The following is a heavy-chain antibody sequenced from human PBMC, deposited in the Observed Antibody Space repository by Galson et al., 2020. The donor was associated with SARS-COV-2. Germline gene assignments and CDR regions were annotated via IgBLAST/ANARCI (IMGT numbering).Heavy chain of an antibody. CDR2: IYYSGST. V-gene: IGHV4-39*01. Sequence: SETLSLTCAVSGGSISTSSYYWGWIRQPPGKGLEWIGSIYYSGSTYYNPSLKSRVTISVDTSRNQFSLKLNSVTAADTAVYFCARQGREWELLHNRYFFDYWGQGALVTVSS. J-gene: IGHJ4*02. CDR3: ARQGREWELLHNRYFFDY. D-gene: IGHD1-26*01. CDR1: GGSISTSSYY.